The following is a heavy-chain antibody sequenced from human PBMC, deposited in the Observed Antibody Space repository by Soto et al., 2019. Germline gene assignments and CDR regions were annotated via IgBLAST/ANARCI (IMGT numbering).Heavy chain of an antibody. CDR1: GGSISSSSYY. V-gene: IGHV4-39*01. J-gene: IGHJ6*02. CDR3: ARSKAYYYYGMDV. CDR2: IYYSGST. Sequence: TSETLSLTCTVSGGSISSSSYYWGWIRQPPGKGLEWIGSIYYSGSTYYNPSLKSRVTISVDTSKNQFSLKLSSVTAADTAVYYCARSKAYYYYGMDVWGQGTTVTVSS.